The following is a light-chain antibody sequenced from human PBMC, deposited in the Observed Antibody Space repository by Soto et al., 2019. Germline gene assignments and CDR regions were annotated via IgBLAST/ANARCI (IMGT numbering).Light chain of an antibody. CDR2: GAS. CDR3: QQYGSSPWT. CDR1: QSVSSSY. J-gene: IGKJ1*01. V-gene: IGKV3-20*01. Sequence: ELVLTQSPGTLSLSPGARATLSCRASQSVSSSYLAWYQQKHGQAPRLLIYGASSRATGIPDRFSGSGSGTDLTITISRLEPEDVAVYDGQQYGSSPWTFGQGTKVDIK.